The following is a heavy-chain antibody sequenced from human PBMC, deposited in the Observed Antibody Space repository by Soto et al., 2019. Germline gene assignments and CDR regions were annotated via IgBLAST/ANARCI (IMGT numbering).Heavy chain of an antibody. CDR1: GDSINDYY. CDR3: ARERREKIHDGYDIDY. J-gene: IGHJ4*02. CDR2: IYTSGST. V-gene: IGHV4-4*07. Sequence: PSETLSLTCTVSGDSINDYYWSWIRQPAGKGLEWIGRIYTSGSTDYNPSLKSRVTISIDMSKNQFSLKVTSMTAADTAVYYCARERREKIHDGYDIDYWGQGTLVTVSS. D-gene: IGHD5-12*01.